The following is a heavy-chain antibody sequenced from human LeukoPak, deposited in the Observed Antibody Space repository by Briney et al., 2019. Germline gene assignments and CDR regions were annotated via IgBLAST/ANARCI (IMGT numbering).Heavy chain of an antibody. CDR1: GYTFTGYY. J-gene: IGHJ6*02. Sequence: GASVKVCCKASGYTFTGYYMHWVRQAPGQGLEWMGWINPNSGGTNYAQKFQGRVTMTRDTSISTAYMELSRLRSDDTAVYYCARRPYYYYGMDVWGQGTTVTVSS. CDR3: ARRPYYYYGMDV. V-gene: IGHV1-2*02. CDR2: INPNSGGT.